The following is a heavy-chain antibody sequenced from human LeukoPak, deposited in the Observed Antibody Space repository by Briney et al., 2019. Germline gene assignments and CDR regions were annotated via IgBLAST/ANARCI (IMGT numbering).Heavy chain of an antibody. D-gene: IGHD3-22*01. CDR3: ASEYKYDSSGANAFDI. CDR1: GYTFTGHY. Sequence: ASVKVSCKASGYTFTGHYIHWVRQAPGQGLEWMGWIHPNTGGTKYAQKFQGRVTMTRDTSSSTAYMELSSLRSADTAVYYCASEYKYDSSGANAFDIWGQGTMVTVSS. V-gene: IGHV1-2*02. CDR2: IHPNTGGT. J-gene: IGHJ3*02.